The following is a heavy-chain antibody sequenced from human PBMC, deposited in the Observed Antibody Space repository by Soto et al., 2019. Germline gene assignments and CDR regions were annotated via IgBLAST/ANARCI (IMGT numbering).Heavy chain of an antibody. Sequence: ASVKVSCKASGYTFTSYYMHWVRQAPGQGLEWMGIINPSGGSTSYAQKFQGRVTMTRDTSTSTVYMELSSLRAEDTAVYYCARDPFDCGDDCSSNYWGQGTRVTVSS. D-gene: IGHD2-21*02. CDR1: GYTFTSYY. V-gene: IGHV1-46*01. J-gene: IGHJ4*02. CDR3: ARDPFDCGDDCSSNY. CDR2: INPSGGST.